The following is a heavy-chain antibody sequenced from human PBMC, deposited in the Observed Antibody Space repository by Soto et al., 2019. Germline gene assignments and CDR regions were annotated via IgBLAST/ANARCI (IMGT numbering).Heavy chain of an antibody. CDR3: ARDLGYSGYVDYYYYGMDV. D-gene: IGHD5-12*01. J-gene: IGHJ6*02. CDR1: GGSISSGGYY. CDR2: IYYSGST. V-gene: IGHV4-31*03. Sequence: PSETLSLTCTVSGGSISSGGYYWSWIRQHPGKGLEWIGYIYYSGSTYYNPSLKSRVTISVDTSKNQFSLKLSSVTAADTAVYYCARDLGYSGYVDYYYYGMDVWGQGTTVTVSS.